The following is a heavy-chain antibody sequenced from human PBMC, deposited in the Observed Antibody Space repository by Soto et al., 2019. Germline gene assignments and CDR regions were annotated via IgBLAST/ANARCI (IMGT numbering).Heavy chain of an antibody. J-gene: IGHJ4*02. CDR1: GFTFSSYW. CDR3: TRYGGRLWY. CDR2: INSDGSST. V-gene: IGHV3-74*01. D-gene: IGHD5-12*01. Sequence: EVQLVESGGDLVQPGGSLRLSCAASGFTFSSYWMHWVRQAPGKGLVWVSRINSDGSSTNYADSVKGRFTITRHNAKNTLYLQMNSLIVEHTALYYCTRYGGRLWYWGQGTLDTVSS.